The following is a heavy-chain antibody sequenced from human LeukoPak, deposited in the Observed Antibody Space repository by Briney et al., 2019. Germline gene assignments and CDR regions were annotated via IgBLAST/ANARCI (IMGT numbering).Heavy chain of an antibody. Sequence: SETLSLTCTVSGGSISRDYWSWIRQPPGKGLEWIGSIYHSGSTYYNPSLKSRVTISVDTSKNQFSLKLSSVTAADTAVYYCASTRSTVTTFDDYWGQGTLVTVSS. V-gene: IGHV4-38-2*02. CDR3: ASTRSTVTTFDDY. CDR2: IYHSGST. CDR1: GGSISRDY. J-gene: IGHJ4*02. D-gene: IGHD4-17*01.